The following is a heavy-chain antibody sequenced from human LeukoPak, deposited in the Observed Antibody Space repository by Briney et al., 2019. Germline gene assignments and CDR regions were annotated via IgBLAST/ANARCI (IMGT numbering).Heavy chain of an antibody. Sequence: KSGRSLRLSCAASGFTFSDYYMSWIRQAPGKGLEWVSYISSSSSYTNYADSVKGRFTISRDNAKNSLYLQMNSLRAEDTAVYYCARDSDGGNDYWGQGTLVTVSS. CDR2: ISSSSSYT. D-gene: IGHD4-23*01. V-gene: IGHV3-11*05. CDR3: ARDSDGGNDY. CDR1: GFTFSDYY. J-gene: IGHJ4*02.